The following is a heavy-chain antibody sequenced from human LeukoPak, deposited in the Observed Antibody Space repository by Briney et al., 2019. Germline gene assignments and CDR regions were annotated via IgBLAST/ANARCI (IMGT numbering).Heavy chain of an antibody. D-gene: IGHD2-15*01. CDR2: ITSSSSSI. CDR1: GFTFSSYS. CDR3: ARDYCSGGRCYSVDY. Sequence: GGSLRLSCAAFGFTFSSYSLNWVRQAPGKGLEWVSYITSSSSSIYYADSVKGRFTISRDNAKNSLYLQMNSRRAEDTAMYYCARDYCSGGRCYSVDYWGQGTLVTVSS. J-gene: IGHJ4*02. V-gene: IGHV3-48*04.